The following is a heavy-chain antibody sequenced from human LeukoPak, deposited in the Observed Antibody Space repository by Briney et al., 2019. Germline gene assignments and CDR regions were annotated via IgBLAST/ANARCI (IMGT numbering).Heavy chain of an antibody. V-gene: IGHV3-23*01. CDR1: GFTFSSYG. CDR3: AKGKKYSYGSSNDY. Sequence: PGGTLRLSCAASGFTFSSYGMSWVRQAPGKGLEWVSAISGSGGSTYYADSVKGRFTISRDNSKNTLYLQMNSLRAEDTAVYYCAKGKKYSYGSSNDYWGQGTLVTVSS. D-gene: IGHD5-18*01. J-gene: IGHJ4*02. CDR2: ISGSGGST.